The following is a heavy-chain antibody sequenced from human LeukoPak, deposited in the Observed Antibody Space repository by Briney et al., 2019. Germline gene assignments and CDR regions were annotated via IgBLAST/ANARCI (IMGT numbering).Heavy chain of an antibody. V-gene: IGHV3-15*01. Sequence: PGGSLRLSCTAYGFTFSNAWMSWVRQAPWKGLEWVGRIKSKTDGGTTDYAAPVKGRFTISRDDSKNTLYLQMNSLKTEDTAVYYCTTDVGPGSYKYYYYYRDVWGKGTTVTVSS. CDR1: GFTFSNAW. CDR3: TTDVGPGSYKYYYYYRDV. J-gene: IGHJ6*03. D-gene: IGHD3-10*01. CDR2: IKSKTDGGTT.